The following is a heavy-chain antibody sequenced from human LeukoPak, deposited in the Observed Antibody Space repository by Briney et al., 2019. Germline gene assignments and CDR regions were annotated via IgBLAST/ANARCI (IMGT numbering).Heavy chain of an antibody. Sequence: GESLKISCKGSGYSFTSYWIGWVRQMPGKGLEWMGIIYPGDSDTRYSPSFQGQVTISADKSISTAYLQWSSLKASDTAMYYCARPLFPYVVVPAAIVPDDAFDIWGQGTMVTVSS. D-gene: IGHD2-2*02. CDR3: ARPLFPYVVVPAAIVPDDAFDI. CDR2: IYPGDSDT. J-gene: IGHJ3*02. V-gene: IGHV5-51*01. CDR1: GYSFTSYW.